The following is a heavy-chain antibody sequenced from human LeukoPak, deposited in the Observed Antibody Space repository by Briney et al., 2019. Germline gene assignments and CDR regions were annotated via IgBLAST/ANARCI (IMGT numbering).Heavy chain of an antibody. J-gene: IGHJ4*02. V-gene: IGHV1-46*01. Sequence: ASVKVSCKASGYTFTGYYMHWVRRAPGQGVEWMGIINPSGGTTNYAQKFQRRVTMTRDTSTSTVYMDLSSLRSEDTAVYYCARDLSHRYYHRTGYAFDYRGQGTLVTVSS. CDR2: INPSGGTT. CDR1: GYTFTGYY. CDR3: ARDLSHRYYHRTGYAFDY. D-gene: IGHD3-22*01.